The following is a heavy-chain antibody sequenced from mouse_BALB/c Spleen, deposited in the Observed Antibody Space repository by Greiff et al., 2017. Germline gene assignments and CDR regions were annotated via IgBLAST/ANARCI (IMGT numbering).Heavy chain of an antibody. CDR2: IDPETGGT. Sequence: QVQLQQSGAELVRPGASVTLSCKASGYTFTDYEVHWVKQTPVHGLEWIGAIDPETGGTAFNQKFKGKATLTADKSSSTAYMELRSLTSEDSAVYYCTRWLLRFYAMDYWGQGTSVTVSS. CDR1: GYTFTDYE. J-gene: IGHJ4*01. V-gene: IGHV1-15*01. D-gene: IGHD2-3*01. CDR3: TRWLLRFYAMDY.